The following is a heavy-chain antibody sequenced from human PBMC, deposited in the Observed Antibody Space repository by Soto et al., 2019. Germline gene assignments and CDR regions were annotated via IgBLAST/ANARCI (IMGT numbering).Heavy chain of an antibody. CDR2: IIPIFGTA. D-gene: IGHD6-13*01. V-gene: IGHV1-69*06. CDR3: ARGSWPRSYNWFDP. CDR1: GGTFSSYA. J-gene: IGHJ5*02. Sequence: SVKVSCKASGGTFSSYAISWVRQAPGQGLEWMGGIIPIFGTANYAQKFQGRVTITADKSTSTAYMELSSLRSEDTAVYYCARGSWPRSYNWFDPWGQGTLVTVSA.